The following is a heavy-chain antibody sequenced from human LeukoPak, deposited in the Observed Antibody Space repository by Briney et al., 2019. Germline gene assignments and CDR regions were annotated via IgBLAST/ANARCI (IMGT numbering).Heavy chain of an antibody. CDR3: ARDRGTAAAGPDFDY. J-gene: IGHJ4*02. D-gene: IGHD6-13*01. CDR2: IYYSGST. CDR1: GGSICSGDYY. V-gene: IGHV4-30-4*08. Sequence: SETLSLTXTVSGGSICSGDYYWSWIRQPPGKGLEWIGYIYYSGSTYYNPSLKSRLTISLDTSKNQFSLRLSSVTAADTAVYYCARDRGTAAAGPDFDYWGQGTLVTVSS.